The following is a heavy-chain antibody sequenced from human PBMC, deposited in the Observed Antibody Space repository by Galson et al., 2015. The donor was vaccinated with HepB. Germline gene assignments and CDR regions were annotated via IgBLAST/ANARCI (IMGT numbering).Heavy chain of an antibody. J-gene: IGHJ6*02. Sequence: SLRLSCAASGFTFSSYSMNWVRQAPGKGLEWVAVISYDGSNKYYADSVKGRFTISRDNSKNTLYLQMNSLRAEDTAVYYCARDDHPDIVVVPEIYGMDVWGQGTTVTVSS. CDR3: ARDDHPDIVVVPEIYGMDV. CDR1: GFTFSSYS. V-gene: IGHV3-30*03. D-gene: IGHD2-2*01. CDR2: ISYDGSNK.